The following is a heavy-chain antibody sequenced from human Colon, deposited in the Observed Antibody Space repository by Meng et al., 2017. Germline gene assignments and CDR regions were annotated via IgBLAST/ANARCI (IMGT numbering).Heavy chain of an antibody. CDR3: ARGVWSSLDL. J-gene: IGHJ5*02. CDR2: MNPINGNT. CDR1: GYKFISYD. V-gene: IGHV1-8*01. Sequence: ASVQVSCKASGYKFISYDINWVRQATGQGLEWMGWMNPINGNTGYAQKFQGRVTMTRNTSISTAYMEVSSLSSEDTAVHYCARGVWSSLDLWGQGTLVTVSS. D-gene: IGHD4/OR15-4a*01.